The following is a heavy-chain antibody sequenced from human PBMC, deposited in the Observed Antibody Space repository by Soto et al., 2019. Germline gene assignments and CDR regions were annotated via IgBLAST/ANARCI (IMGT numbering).Heavy chain of an antibody. CDR3: AKKGYCGSTTCSALYNWFDP. V-gene: IGHV3-23*01. J-gene: IGHJ5*02. CDR2: ISSSGGST. D-gene: IGHD2-2*01. Sequence: GGSLRLSCASSGFAFSSYAMSWVRQAPGKGLEWVSSISSSGGSTYYADSVKGRFTISRDNSKNTLYLQMNSLRAEDTAVYYCAKKGYCGSTTCSALYNWFDPWGQGTLVTVSS. CDR1: GFAFSSYA.